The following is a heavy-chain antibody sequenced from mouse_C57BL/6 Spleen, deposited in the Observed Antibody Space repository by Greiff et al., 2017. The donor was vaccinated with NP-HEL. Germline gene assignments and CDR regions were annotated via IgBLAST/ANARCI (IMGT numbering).Heavy chain of an antibody. J-gene: IGHJ2*01. CDR1: GYTFTSYW. CDR2: IDPSDSYT. CDR3: ARGGDYDY. D-gene: IGHD2-4*01. Sequence: QVQLQQPGAELVMPGASVKLSCKASGYTFTSYWMHWVKQRPGQGLEWIGEIDPSDSYTNYNQKFKGKSTLTADKSSSTAYMQLSSLTSEDSAVYYCARGGDYDYWGQGTTLTVSS. V-gene: IGHV1-69*01.